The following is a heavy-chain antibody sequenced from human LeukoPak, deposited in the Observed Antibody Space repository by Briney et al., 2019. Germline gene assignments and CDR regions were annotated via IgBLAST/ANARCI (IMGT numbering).Heavy chain of an antibody. J-gene: IGHJ4*02. V-gene: IGHV1-69*05. CDR3: ARGSRPGGYCSSTSCPPDY. D-gene: IGHD2-2*01. CDR1: GGTFCSYA. CDR2: IIPIFGTA. Sequence: EASVKVSCKASGGTFCSYAISWVRQAPGQGLEWMGGIIPIFGTANYAQKFQGRVTITTDEATSTAYMELSSLRSEDTAVYYCARGSRPGGYCSSTSCPPDYWGQGTLVTVSS.